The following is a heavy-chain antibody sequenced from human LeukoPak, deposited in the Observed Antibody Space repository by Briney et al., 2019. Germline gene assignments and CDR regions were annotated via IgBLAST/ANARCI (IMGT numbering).Heavy chain of an antibody. D-gene: IGHD6-6*01. Sequence: GGSLRLSCAASGFTLSTYLMTWVRQAPGKGLEWVANIKQDGSEKYYVDSVKGRFTISRDNAKSSLYLQMNSLRAEDTAVYYCARDYRSSSGRSIDYWGQGTLVTVSS. V-gene: IGHV3-7*01. CDR1: GFTLSTYL. CDR3: ARDYRSSSGRSIDY. CDR2: IKQDGSEK. J-gene: IGHJ4*02.